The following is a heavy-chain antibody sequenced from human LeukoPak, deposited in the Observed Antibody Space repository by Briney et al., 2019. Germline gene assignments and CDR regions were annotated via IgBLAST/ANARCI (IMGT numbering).Heavy chain of an antibody. J-gene: IGHJ4*02. Sequence: GGSLRLSCAASGFAFSSYWMHWVRQAPGKGLVWVSRINSDGSSTSYADSVKGRFTISRDNAKNSLYLQMNSLRAEDTALYYCAKDISSGWYNFYFDYWGQGTLVTVSS. CDR2: INSDGSST. CDR1: GFAFSSYW. CDR3: AKDISSGWYNFYFDY. D-gene: IGHD6-19*01. V-gene: IGHV3-74*01.